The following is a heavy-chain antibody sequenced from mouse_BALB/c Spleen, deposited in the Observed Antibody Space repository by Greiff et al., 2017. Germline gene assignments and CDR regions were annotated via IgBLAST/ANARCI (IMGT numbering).Heavy chain of an antibody. J-gene: IGHJ2*01. Sequence: EVKLMESGPGLVKPSQSLSLTCTVTGYSITSDYAWNWIRQFPGNKLEWMGYISYSGSTSYNPSLKSRISITRDTSKNQFFLQLNSVTTEDTATYYCARGATTAFDYWGQGTTLTVAS. D-gene: IGHD1-2*01. CDR1: GYSITSDYA. V-gene: IGHV3-2*02. CDR2: ISYSGST. CDR3: ARGATTAFDY.